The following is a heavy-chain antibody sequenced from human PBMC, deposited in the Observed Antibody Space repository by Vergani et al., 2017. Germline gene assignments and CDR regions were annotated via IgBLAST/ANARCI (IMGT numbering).Heavy chain of an antibody. CDR3: ARAMVRGVIISYNWFDP. CDR2: INHSGST. Sequence: QVQLQQWGAGLLKPSETLSLTCAVYGGSFRGYYWSWSRQPPGKGLEWIGEINHSGSTNYNPSLKSRVTISVDTSKNQFSLKLSSVPGADTAGYYCARAMVRGVIISYNWFDPWGQGTLVTVSS. D-gene: IGHD3-10*01. J-gene: IGHJ5*02. CDR1: GGSFRGYY. V-gene: IGHV4-34*01.